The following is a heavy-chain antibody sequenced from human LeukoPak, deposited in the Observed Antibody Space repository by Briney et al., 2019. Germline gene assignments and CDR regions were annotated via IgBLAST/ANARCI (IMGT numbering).Heavy chain of an antibody. CDR2: ISSSRSYI. V-gene: IGHV3-21*01. Sequence: KPGGSLRLSCAASGFTFSTYSMNWVRQPPGKGLEWVSSISSSRSYIYYADSVKGRFTISRDNAKNSLYLQMNSLRAEDTAVYYCARDRGSYYGGGFDYWGQGTLVTVSS. J-gene: IGHJ4*02. CDR1: GFTFSTYS. CDR3: ARDRGSYYGGGFDY. D-gene: IGHD1-26*01.